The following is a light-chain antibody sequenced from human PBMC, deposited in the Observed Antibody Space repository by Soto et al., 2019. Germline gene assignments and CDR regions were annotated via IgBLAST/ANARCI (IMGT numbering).Light chain of an antibody. Sequence: QLTQSPSTLSASVGDRVTITCRASRSIDRWLAWYQQKLGKAPELLIHDASSLESGVPSRFSGSGSGTEFTLTINSLQPDDFATYYCQQYNHYYSFGQGTKVDIK. CDR3: QQYNHYYS. V-gene: IGKV1-5*01. CDR1: RSIDRW. J-gene: IGKJ2*03. CDR2: DAS.